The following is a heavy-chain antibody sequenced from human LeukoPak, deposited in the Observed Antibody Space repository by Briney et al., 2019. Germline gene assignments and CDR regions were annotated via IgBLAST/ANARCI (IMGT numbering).Heavy chain of an antibody. CDR3: ARHEGSITIFGVVIPPLYYFDY. CDR2: IYYSGST. V-gene: IGHV4-39*01. D-gene: IGHD3-3*01. Sequence: PSEILSLTCTVSGGSISSSSYYWGWIRQPPGKGLEWIGSIYYSGSTYYNPSLKSRVTISVDTSKNQFSLKLSSVTAADTAVYYCARHEGSITIFGVVIPPLYYFDYWGQGTLVTVSS. CDR1: GGSISSSSYY. J-gene: IGHJ4*02.